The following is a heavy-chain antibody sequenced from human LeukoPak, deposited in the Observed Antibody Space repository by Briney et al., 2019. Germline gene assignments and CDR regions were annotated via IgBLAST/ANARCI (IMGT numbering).Heavy chain of an antibody. CDR3: ARHPFQYPFDH. CDR1: GGSISSYY. CDR2: IYYSGST. Sequence: PSETLSLTCTVSGGSISSYYWSWIRQPPGKGLEWIGYIYYSGSTNYNPSLKSRVTISVETSKNQFSLKLSSVTAADTAVYYCARHPFQYPFDHWGQGTVVSVSS. V-gene: IGHV4-59*08. D-gene: IGHD2/OR15-2a*01. J-gene: IGHJ5*02.